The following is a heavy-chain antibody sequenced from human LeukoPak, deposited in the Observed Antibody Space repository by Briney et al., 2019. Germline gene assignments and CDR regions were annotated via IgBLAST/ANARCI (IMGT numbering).Heavy chain of an antibody. CDR2: IYCGGTT. CDR1: NGSISTYY. CDR3: ARHGGTLDYFDS. J-gene: IGHJ4*02. D-gene: IGHD1-26*01. V-gene: IGHV4-59*08. Sequence: PSETLSLTCSVSNGSISTYYWSWIRQSPGKGLEWIGYIYCGGTTSYNPSLKRRVTISVHSPKNHFSLRLTSLTAADTALYYCARHGGTLDYFDSWGPGSLVIVSS.